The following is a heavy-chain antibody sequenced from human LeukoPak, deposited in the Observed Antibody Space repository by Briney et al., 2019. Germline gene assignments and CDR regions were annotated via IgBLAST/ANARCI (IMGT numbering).Heavy chain of an antibody. Sequence: GGSLRLSCAASGFSFSIYVMHWVRQAPGKGLEWVSFIRYDGSNKYYADSVKGRFTISRDNSKNTLYLQMNSLRAGDTAVYYCAKALTASVIYEAFDIWGQGTMVTVSS. V-gene: IGHV3-30*02. CDR3: AKALTASVIYEAFDI. CDR1: GFSFSIYV. J-gene: IGHJ3*02. CDR2: IRYDGSNK. D-gene: IGHD2-21*01.